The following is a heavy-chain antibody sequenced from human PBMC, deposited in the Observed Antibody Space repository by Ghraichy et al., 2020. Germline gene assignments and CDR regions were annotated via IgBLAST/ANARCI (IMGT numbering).Heavy chain of an antibody. CDR2: INPNSGGT. CDR3: AREWGTGGRWLKY. D-gene: IGHD5-24*01. J-gene: IGHJ4*02. V-gene: IGHV1-2*02. CDR1: GYTFTGYY. Sequence: ASVKVSCKASGYTFTGYYMHWVRQAPGQGLEWMGWINPNSGGTNYAQKFQGRVTMTRDTSISTAYMELSRLRSDDTAVYYCAREWGTGGRWLKYWGQGTLVTVSS.